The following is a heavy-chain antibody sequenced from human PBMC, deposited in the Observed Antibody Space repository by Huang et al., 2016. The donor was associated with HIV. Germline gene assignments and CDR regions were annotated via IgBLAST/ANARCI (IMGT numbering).Heavy chain of an antibody. J-gene: IGHJ3*02. D-gene: IGHD3-22*01. V-gene: IGHV2-70*15. CDR2: VDWDDNK. CDR1: GFSFSTSGLG. Sequence: QVTLRESGPAVVKPTQTLTLTCTVSGFSFSTSGLGGSWIRQPAGTALEWLTRVDWDDNKYYRTSLKSRLTISKDTSNNPVVLTITNMDPVDTATYYCTRTWRAGYYDSSGYLLGGSFDIWGQGTMVTVSS. CDR3: TRTWRAGYYDSSGYLLGGSFDI.